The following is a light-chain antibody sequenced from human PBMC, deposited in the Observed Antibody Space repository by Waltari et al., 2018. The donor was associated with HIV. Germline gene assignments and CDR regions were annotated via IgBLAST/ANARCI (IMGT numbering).Light chain of an antibody. Sequence: SYVLAQPPSVSVAPGKTARITCGGNNIGSKSVHWYQQKPGQAPVVVIYYDSDRPSGIPARFSGSNSGNTATLTISRVEAGDEADYYCQVWDSSSDAYVFGTGTKVTVL. CDR3: QVWDSSSDAYV. J-gene: IGLJ1*01. V-gene: IGLV3-21*04. CDR1: NIGSKS. CDR2: YDS.